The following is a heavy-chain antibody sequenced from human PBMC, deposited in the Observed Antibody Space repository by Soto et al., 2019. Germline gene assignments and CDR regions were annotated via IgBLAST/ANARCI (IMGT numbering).Heavy chain of an antibody. CDR1: GFTFSSYA. D-gene: IGHD2-15*01. CDR2: ISYDGSNK. Sequence: QVQLVESGGGVVQPGRSLRLSCAASGFTFSSYAMHWVRQAPGKGLEWVAVISYDGSNKYYADSVKGRFTISRDNSKNTLYLQMNSLRAEGTAVYYCGSPIPCSGGRCEPPGGQGNGVTVSS. J-gene: IGHJ4*02. CDR3: GSPIPCSGGRCEPP. V-gene: IGHV3-30-3*01.